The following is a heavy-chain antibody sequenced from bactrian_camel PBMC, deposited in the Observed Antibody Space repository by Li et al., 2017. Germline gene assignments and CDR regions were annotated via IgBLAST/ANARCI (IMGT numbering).Heavy chain of an antibody. CDR2: IESGGRVR. J-gene: IGHJ4*01. D-gene: IGHD7*01. Sequence: VQLVESGGGLVQPGGSLRLSCAASRFLFSKRDMMWGRQAPGKGLEWVSRIESGGRVRSYPDSVKGRFTITRDNAKNTLYLQMNSLKPEDTAMYYCAADFGGDYRRGQGTQVTVS. CDR1: RFLFSKRD. V-gene: IGHV3S42*01.